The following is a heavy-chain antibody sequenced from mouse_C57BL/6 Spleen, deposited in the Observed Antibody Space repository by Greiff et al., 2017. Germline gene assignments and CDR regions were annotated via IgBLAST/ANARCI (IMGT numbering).Heavy chain of an antibody. D-gene: IGHD1-1*01. J-gene: IGHJ3*01. CDR1: GFTFSSYG. V-gene: IGHV5-6*01. Sequence: EVQRVESGGDLVKPGGSLKLSCAASGFTFSSYGMSWVRQTPDKRLEWVATISSGGSYTYYPDSVKGRFTITRDNAKNTLYLQMSSLTSEDTAMYYCARHRGSSYPSFAYWGQGTLVTVSA. CDR3: ARHRGSSYPSFAY. CDR2: ISSGGSYT.